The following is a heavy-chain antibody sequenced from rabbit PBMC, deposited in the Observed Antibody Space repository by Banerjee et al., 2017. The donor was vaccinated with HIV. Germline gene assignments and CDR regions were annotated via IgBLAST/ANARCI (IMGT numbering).Heavy chain of an antibody. CDR2: IDPIFGST. V-gene: IGHV1S7*01. Sequence: QLVESGGGLVQPGGSLKLSCKASGFDFSSNYMSWVRQAPGKGLEWIGYIDPIFGSTDYASWVNGRFTISSDNAQNTLYLQLNGLTVADTATYFCARDQGDFDDSGWGALKLWGPGTLSPS. D-gene: IGHD4-1*01. CDR1: GFDFSSNY. CDR3: ARDQGDFDDSGWGALKL. J-gene: IGHJ4*01.